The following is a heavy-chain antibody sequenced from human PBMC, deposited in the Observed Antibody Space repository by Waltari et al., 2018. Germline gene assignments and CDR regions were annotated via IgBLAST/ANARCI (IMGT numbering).Heavy chain of an antibody. J-gene: IGHJ5*02. Sequence: VQLLESGGGLVQPGGSLRLSCAASGFTFNNFAMNWVRQAPGEGLEWVSAVSGSGLNTYYADSVRGRFTISRDNSKNTLYLQMTSLRAEDTAVYYCAGSLGWFDPWGQGTLVTVSS. CDR1: GFTFNNFA. V-gene: IGHV3-23*01. CDR2: VSGSGLNT. CDR3: AGSLGWFDP.